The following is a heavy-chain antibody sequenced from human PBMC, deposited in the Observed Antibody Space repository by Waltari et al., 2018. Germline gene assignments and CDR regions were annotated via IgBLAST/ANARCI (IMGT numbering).Heavy chain of an antibody. CDR2: INPSGGST. CDR1: GYTFTSYY. V-gene: IGHV1-46*01. CDR3: ARHLRPYCVGDCYSGLAY. Sequence: QVQLVQSGAEVKKPGASVKVSCKASGYTFTSYYMHWVRQAPGQGLEWMGIINPSGGSTSYAQKFQGRVTMTRDTSTSTVYMELSSLRSEDTAVYYCARHLRPYCVGDCYSGLAYWGQGTLVTVSS. J-gene: IGHJ4*02. D-gene: IGHD2-21*01.